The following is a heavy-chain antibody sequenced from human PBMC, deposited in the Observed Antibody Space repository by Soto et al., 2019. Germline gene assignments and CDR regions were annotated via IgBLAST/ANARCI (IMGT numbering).Heavy chain of an antibody. Sequence: EVQLLESGGGLVQPGGSLRLSCAASAFTFTNDAMSWLRQAPGKGLEWVSSISGSGGSTYYADSVQGRFTISRDNSNNTLYLKMDSLRAEDTAVYFCAKRGHSTSWYWFDPWGQGTQVTVSS. J-gene: IGHJ5*02. D-gene: IGHD6-13*01. CDR3: AKRGHSTSWYWFDP. CDR2: ISGSGGST. CDR1: AFTFTNDA. V-gene: IGHV3-23*01.